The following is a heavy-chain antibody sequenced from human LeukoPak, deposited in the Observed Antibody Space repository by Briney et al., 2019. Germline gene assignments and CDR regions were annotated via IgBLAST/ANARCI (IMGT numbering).Heavy chain of an antibody. J-gene: IGHJ4*02. Sequence: GGSLRLSCAASGSTFSSYGIHWVRQAPGKGLEWVAFIRYDGSDEYYADSVKGRFTISRDNSKNTLSLQMNSLIVEDTAVYYCAKDTGTTLDYWGQGTLVTVSS. CDR2: IRYDGSDE. D-gene: IGHD1-1*01. CDR3: AKDTGTTLDY. CDR1: GSTFSSYG. V-gene: IGHV3-30*02.